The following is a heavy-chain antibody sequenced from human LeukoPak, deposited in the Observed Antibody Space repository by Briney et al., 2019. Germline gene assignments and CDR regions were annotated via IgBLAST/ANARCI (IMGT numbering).Heavy chain of an antibody. V-gene: IGHV4-59*01. J-gene: IGHJ4*02. CDR2: IHFSGST. CDR1: DASISGYY. Sequence: SETLSLTCTVSDASISGYYWSWIRQPPGKGLEWIGSIHFSGSTNYNPSLKSRVTMSVDTSKNQFSLKLNSVTAADTAVYYCARMYSGTSYYFDYWGQGTLVTVSS. CDR3: ARMYSGTSYYFDY. D-gene: IGHD1-26*01.